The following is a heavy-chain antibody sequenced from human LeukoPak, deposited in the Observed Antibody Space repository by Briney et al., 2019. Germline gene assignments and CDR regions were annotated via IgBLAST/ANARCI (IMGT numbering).Heavy chain of an antibody. J-gene: IGHJ1*01. V-gene: IGHV1-2*02. CDR2: INPKSGGT. D-gene: IGHD3-3*01. CDR3: AKDRRLRFLEWSSIGYFQH. Sequence: GASVKVSCKASGYTFSGYYMHWVRQAPGQGLEWMGWINPKSGGTNEAQKFHDRVTMTRDTSIRTAYMEVSRLRSDDTAVYYCAKDRRLRFLEWSSIGYFQHWGQGTLVAVSS. CDR1: GYTFSGYY.